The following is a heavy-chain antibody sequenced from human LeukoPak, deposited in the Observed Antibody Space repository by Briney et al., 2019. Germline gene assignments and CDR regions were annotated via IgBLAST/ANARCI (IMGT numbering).Heavy chain of an antibody. V-gene: IGHV1-2*02. CDR3: ATAVIVAVFGDAFDI. D-gene: IGHD6-13*01. Sequence: ASVKVSCKASGYTVTGYCMHWVRQAPGQGLEWMGCIKPNTCGTKYAQKFHGRVTMTRDTSISTAYMELRRLRYDDTAVYYCATAVIVAVFGDAFDIWGQGTLVTVSS. CDR2: IKPNTCGT. CDR1: GYTVTGYC. J-gene: IGHJ3*02.